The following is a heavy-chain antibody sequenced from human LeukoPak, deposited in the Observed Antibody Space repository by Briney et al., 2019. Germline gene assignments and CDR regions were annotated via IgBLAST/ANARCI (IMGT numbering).Heavy chain of an antibody. V-gene: IGHV3-30*02. CDR1: GFTFSSYG. CDR3: AKEAYYYGSGSYYPPNDY. CDR2: IRYDGSNK. J-gene: IGHJ4*02. Sequence: PGGSLRLSCAASGFTFSSYGMHWVRQAPGKGLEWVAFIRYDGSNKYYADSVKGRFTISRDNSKNTLYLQMNSLRAEDTAVYYCAKEAYYYGSGSYYPPNDYWGQGTLVTVSS. D-gene: IGHD3-10*01.